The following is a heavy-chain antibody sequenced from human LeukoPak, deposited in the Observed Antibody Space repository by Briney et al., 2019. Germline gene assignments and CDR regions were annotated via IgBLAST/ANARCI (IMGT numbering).Heavy chain of an antibody. CDR2: ISAYNGNT. Sequence: GASVKVSCKASGYTFTSYGISWVRQAPGQGLEWMGWISAYNGNTNYAQKLQGRVTMTTDTSTSTAYMELRSLRSDDTAVYYCARERDCSSTSCYSNSYLDYWGQGTLVTVSS. CDR3: ARERDCSSTSCYSNSYLDY. D-gene: IGHD2-2*01. V-gene: IGHV1-18*01. CDR1: GYTFTSYG. J-gene: IGHJ4*02.